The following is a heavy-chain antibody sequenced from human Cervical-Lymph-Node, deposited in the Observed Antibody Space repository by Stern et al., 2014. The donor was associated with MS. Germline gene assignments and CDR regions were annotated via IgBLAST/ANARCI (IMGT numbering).Heavy chain of an antibody. J-gene: IGHJ6*02. CDR1: GFTLSSYS. D-gene: IGHD2-15*01. CDR3: ARRRDCSGGSCYGMDL. V-gene: IGHV3-48*02. Sequence: VQLVQSGGGLALPGGSLRLSCAASGFTLSSYSMNWVRQAPGKGLAWVSYINTGSTTIHYADSVRVRFTISRDNAKNSLFLQMNSLRDEDTAVYYCARRRDCSGGSCYGMDLWGQGTTVTVSS. CDR2: INTGSTTI.